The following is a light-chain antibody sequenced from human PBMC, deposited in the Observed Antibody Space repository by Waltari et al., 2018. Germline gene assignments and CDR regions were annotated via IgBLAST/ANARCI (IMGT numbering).Light chain of an antibody. CDR1: QNITRY. Sequence: DIQMTQSPSSLSASVGDRVTIGCRATQNITRYLNWYQQKPGKAPNLLIHTVSKLHSGVPSRFSGSGSGTDFTLAISSLQPEDFASCYCQQSYDYPFTFGPGTTVDLK. J-gene: IGKJ3*01. CDR2: TVS. V-gene: IGKV1-39*01. CDR3: QQSYDYPFT.